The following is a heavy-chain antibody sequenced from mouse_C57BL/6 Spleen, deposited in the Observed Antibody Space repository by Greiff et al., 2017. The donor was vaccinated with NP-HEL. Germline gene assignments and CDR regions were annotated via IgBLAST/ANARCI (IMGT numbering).Heavy chain of an antibody. D-gene: IGHD3-2*02. CDR3: ASGYGPWFAY. CDR2: INPNNGGT. J-gene: IGHJ3*01. Sequence: VQLQQSGPELVKPGASVKISCKASGYTFTDYYMNWVKQSHGKSLEWIGDINPNNGGTSYIQKFKGKATLTVDKSSSTAYMELRSLTSGDAAGYYCASGYGPWFAYWGQGTLVTVSA. CDR1: GYTFTDYY. V-gene: IGHV1-26*01.